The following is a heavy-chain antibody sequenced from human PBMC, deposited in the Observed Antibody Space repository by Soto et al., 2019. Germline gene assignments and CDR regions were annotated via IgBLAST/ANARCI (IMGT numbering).Heavy chain of an antibody. J-gene: IGHJ6*02. CDR1: GFTFSSYG. V-gene: IGHV3-30*18. D-gene: IGHD3-3*01. Sequence: PGGSLRLSCAASGFTFSSYGMHWVRQAPGKGLEWVAVISYDGSNKYYADSVKGRFTISRDNSKNTLYLQMNSLRAEDTAVYYCAKSDDFWSVTPRRNYYYYGMEVWGQGTTVTVSS. CDR3: AKSDDFWSVTPRRNYYYYGMEV. CDR2: ISYDGSNK.